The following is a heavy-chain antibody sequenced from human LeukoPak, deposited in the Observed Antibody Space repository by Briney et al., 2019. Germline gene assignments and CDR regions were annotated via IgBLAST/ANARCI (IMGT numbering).Heavy chain of an antibody. D-gene: IGHD3-16*01. CDR2: FDNSGRS. CDR3: TRGAGWLIDY. J-gene: IGHJ4*02. Sequence: SETLSLTCTVSDDSISDYYRGWIRQPPGKGLEWIGYFDNSGRSTYNPSLKSRVTISADTSKNHFSLKLNSVTTADTAVYYCTRGAGWLIDYWGQGILVTVSS. CDR1: DDSISDYY. V-gene: IGHV4-59*01.